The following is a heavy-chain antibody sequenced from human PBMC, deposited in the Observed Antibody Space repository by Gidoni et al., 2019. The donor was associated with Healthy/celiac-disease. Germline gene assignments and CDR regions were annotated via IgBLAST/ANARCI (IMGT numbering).Heavy chain of an antibody. V-gene: IGHV2-5*01. CDR3: AHTIVGATYFDY. Sequence: QITLKESGPTLVKPTQTTTPTCTFSGLPLSTSGVGVGWIRQPPGKALESLALIYCNDEKRYSPSLKSRLTITKDTSKNEVVLTMTNMDPVDTATYYCAHTIVGATYFDYWGQRTLVTVSS. J-gene: IGHJ4*02. CDR2: IYCNDEK. D-gene: IGHD1-26*01. CDR1: GLPLSTSGVG.